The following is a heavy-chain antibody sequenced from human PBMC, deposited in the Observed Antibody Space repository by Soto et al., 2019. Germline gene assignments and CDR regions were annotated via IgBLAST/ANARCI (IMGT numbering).Heavy chain of an antibody. CDR2: ISYDGSNK. CDR3: ARDFGDYGLDY. Sequence: GGSLRLSCAASGFTSSSYAMHWVRQAPGKGLEWVAVISYDGSNKYYADSVKGRFTISRDNSKNTLYLQMNSLRAEDTAVYYCARDFGDYGLDYWGQGTLVTVSS. J-gene: IGHJ4*02. V-gene: IGHV3-30-3*01. D-gene: IGHD4-17*01. CDR1: GFTSSSYA.